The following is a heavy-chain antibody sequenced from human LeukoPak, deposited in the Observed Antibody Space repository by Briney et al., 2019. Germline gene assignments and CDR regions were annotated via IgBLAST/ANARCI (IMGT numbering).Heavy chain of an antibody. J-gene: IGHJ4*02. D-gene: IGHD3-22*01. CDR2: INHSGST. CDR1: GGSFRGYY. Sequence: ETLSLTCSVYGGSFRGYYWSWLRQPPGKGLEWIGEINHSGSTNYNPSLKSRVTISVDTSKNQFSLKLSSVTAADTAVYYCARGLRRYYDSSGYWGYWGQGILVTVSS. V-gene: IGHV4-34*01. CDR3: ARGLRRYYDSSGYWGY.